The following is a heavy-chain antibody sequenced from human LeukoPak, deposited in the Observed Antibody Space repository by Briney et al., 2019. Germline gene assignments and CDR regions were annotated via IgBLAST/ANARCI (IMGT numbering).Heavy chain of an antibody. CDR3: ARSFCGGDCLDAFDI. D-gene: IGHD2-21*02. CDR1: GFTFDKYA. CDR2: ISSSSSYI. Sequence: GGSLRLSCAVSGFTFDKYAMTWVRQAPGKGLEWVSAISSSSSYIYYADSVKGRFTISRDNAKNSLYLQMNSLRAEDTAVYYCARSFCGGDCLDAFDIWGQGTMVTVSS. V-gene: IGHV3-21*01. J-gene: IGHJ3*02.